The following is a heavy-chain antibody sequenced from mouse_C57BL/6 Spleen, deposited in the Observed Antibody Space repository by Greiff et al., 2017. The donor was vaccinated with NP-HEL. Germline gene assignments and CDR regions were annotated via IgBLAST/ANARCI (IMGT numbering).Heavy chain of an antibody. J-gene: IGHJ4*01. CDR3: ARDGDSRDYAMDY. CDR2: ISYDGSN. CDR1: GYSITSGYY. V-gene: IGHV3-6*01. D-gene: IGHD3-3*01. Sequence: EVQLQQSGPGLVKPSQSLSLTCSVTGYSITSGYYWNWIRQFPGNKLEWMGYISYDGSNKYNPSLKNRISITRDTSKNQFFLKLNSVTTEDTATYYCARDGDSRDYAMDYWGQGTSVTVSS.